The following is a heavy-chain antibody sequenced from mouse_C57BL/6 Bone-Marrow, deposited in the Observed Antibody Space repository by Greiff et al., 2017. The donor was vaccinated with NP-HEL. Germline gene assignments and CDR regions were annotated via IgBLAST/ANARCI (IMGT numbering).Heavy chain of an antibody. D-gene: IGHD3-2*02. V-gene: IGHV1-19*01. J-gene: IGHJ2*01. Sequence: EVQLQQPGPVLVKPGASVKMSCKASGYTFTDYYMTWVKQSHGKSLEWIGVINPYNGGTSYNQKFKGKATLTVDKSSSTAYMELNSLTSEDSAVYYCARRDSSDRGQGTTLTVSS. CDR1: GYTFTDYY. CDR2: INPYNGGT. CDR3: ARRDSSD.